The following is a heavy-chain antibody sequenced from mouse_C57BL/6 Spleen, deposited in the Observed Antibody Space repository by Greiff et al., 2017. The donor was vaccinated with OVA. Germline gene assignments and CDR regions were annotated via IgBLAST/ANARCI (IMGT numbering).Heavy chain of an antibody. CDR3: AREGLSTMVTTSYYFDY. D-gene: IGHD2-2*01. CDR2: IDPANGNT. J-gene: IGHJ2*01. CDR1: GFNIKNTY. V-gene: IGHV14-3*01. Sequence: EVKLVESVAELVRPGASVKLSCTASGFNIKNTYMHWVKQRPEQGLEWIGRIDPANGNTKYAPKFQGKATITADTSSNTAYLQLSSLTSEDTAIYYCAREGLSTMVTTSYYFDYWGQGTTLTVSS.